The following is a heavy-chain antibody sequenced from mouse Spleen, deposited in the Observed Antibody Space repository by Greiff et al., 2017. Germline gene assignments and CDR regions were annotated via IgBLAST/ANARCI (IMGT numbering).Heavy chain of an antibody. CDR2: ISSGGGNT. D-gene: IGHD2-12*01. CDR3: ARLIGYYSYDWFAY. Sequence: EVMLVESGGGLVKPGGSLKLSCAASGFTFSSYTMSWVRQTPAKRLEWVATISSGGGNTYYPDSVKGRFTISRDNARNTLYLQMSSLRSEDTAMYYCARLIGYYSYDWFAYWGQGTLVTVSA. CDR1: GFTFSSYT. J-gene: IGHJ3*01. V-gene: IGHV5-9*01.